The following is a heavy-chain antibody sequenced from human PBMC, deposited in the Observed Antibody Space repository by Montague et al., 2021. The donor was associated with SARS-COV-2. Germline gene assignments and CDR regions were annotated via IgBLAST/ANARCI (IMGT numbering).Heavy chain of an antibody. V-gene: IGHV4-39*07. J-gene: IGHJ6*02. CDR3: ARDTRIAMLVVVTRYGLDV. CDR1: GGSISSSSYY. D-gene: IGHD3-22*01. CDR2: IYYTGST. Sequence: SETLSLTCTVSGGSISSSSYYWGWIRQPPGKGLEWIGSIYYTGSTXYNPSLKSQVTISVDTSKNQFSLKLGSVTAADTAVYYCARDTRIAMLVVVTRYGLDVWGQGTTVTVSS.